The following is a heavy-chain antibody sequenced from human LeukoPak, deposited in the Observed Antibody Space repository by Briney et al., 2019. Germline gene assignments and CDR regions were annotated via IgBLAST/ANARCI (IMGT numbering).Heavy chain of an antibody. CDR2: INHNGNVN. Sequence: GGSLRLSCAASGFTFNTYTMNWARQAPGKGLEWVASINHNGNVNYYVDSVKGRFTISRGNAKNSLYLQMSNLRAEDTAVYFCARGGGLDVWGQGATVTVSS. J-gene: IGHJ6*02. CDR1: GFTFNTYT. D-gene: IGHD3-16*01. V-gene: IGHV3-7*03. CDR3: ARGGGLDV.